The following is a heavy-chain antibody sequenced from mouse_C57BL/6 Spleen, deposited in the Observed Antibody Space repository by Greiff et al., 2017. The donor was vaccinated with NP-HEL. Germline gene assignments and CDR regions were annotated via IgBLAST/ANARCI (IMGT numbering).Heavy chain of an antibody. Sequence: GGGLVQPKGSLKLSCAASGFSFNTYAMNWVRQAPGKGLEWVARIRSKSNNYATYYADSVKDRFTISRDDSESMLYLQMNNLKTEDTAMYYCVRVYGNYYAMDYWGQGTSVTVSS. CDR2: IRSKSNNYAT. V-gene: IGHV10-1*01. CDR1: GFSFNTYA. J-gene: IGHJ4*01. D-gene: IGHD2-1*01. CDR3: VRVYGNYYAMDY.